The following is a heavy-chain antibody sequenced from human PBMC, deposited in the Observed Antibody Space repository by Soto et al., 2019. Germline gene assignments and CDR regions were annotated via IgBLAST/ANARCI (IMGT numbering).Heavy chain of an antibody. V-gene: IGHV5-51*01. CDR3: VRSLVNGTDEACYS. CDR2: LYPGDSDT. CDR1: GNSFSSYW. D-gene: IGHD6-13*01. Sequence: PEESLKISCQGSGNSFSSYWIGWVRQMPGKGLERMGILYPGDSDTRYSPSSQGQASSSAVKPSSAVHLQWSSLQSLDTATYYFVRSLVNGTDEACYSWGLGIMFTVSS. J-gene: IGHJ3*02.